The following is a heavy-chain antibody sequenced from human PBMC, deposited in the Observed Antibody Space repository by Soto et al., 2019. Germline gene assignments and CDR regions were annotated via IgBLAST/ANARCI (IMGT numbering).Heavy chain of an antibody. Sequence: GGSLRLSCAASGFPFNNAWINWVRQVPGKGLEWVGRVKSKADGGSGDYAAPVKGRFVVSRDDSKDIVYLQMNSLKIEDTGVYYCTTDSRTTLPEIRFDYWGHGTQVTVSA. CDR3: TTDSRTTLPEIRFDY. CDR2: VKSKADGGSG. J-gene: IGHJ4*01. CDR1: GFPFNNAW. V-gene: IGHV3-15*07. D-gene: IGHD1-26*01.